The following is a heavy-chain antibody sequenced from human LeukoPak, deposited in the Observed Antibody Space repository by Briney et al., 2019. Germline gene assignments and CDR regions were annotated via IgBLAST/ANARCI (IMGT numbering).Heavy chain of an antibody. CDR1: GGSLSSYY. CDR2: IYYSGST. CDR3: ASTGYDYVWGSYRFDY. Sequence: SETLSLTCTVSGGSLSSYYWSWIRQPPGKGLEWIGYIYYSGSTNYNPSLKSRVTISVDTSKNQFSLKLSSVTAADTAVYYCASTGYDYVWGSYRFDYWGQGTLVTVSS. J-gene: IGHJ4*02. D-gene: IGHD3-16*02. V-gene: IGHV4-59*12.